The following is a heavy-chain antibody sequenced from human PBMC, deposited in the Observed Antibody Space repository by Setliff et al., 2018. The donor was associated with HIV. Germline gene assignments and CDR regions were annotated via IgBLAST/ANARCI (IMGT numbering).Heavy chain of an antibody. J-gene: IGHJ4*02. CDR2: IYYSGST. Sequence: SETLSLTCTVSDGSITTDNYFWGWIRQPPGKGLEWIGSIYYSGSTYYNPSLKSRVTISVDTSKNQLSLKLTSVTAADTAVYFCTGDYNSGSNRFDYWGQGTPVTVSS. V-gene: IGHV4-39*01. CDR3: TGDYNSGSNRFDY. D-gene: IGHD3-10*01. CDR1: DGSITTDNYF.